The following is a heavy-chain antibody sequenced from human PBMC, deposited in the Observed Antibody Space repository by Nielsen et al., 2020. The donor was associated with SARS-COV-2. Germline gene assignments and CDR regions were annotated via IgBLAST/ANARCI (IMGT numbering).Heavy chain of an antibody. J-gene: IGHJ4*02. CDR1: GFTFDDYG. V-gene: IGHV3-20*01. Sequence: GESLKISCAASGFTFDDYGMSWVRQAPGKGLEWVSGINWNGGSTGYADSVKGRFTISRDNAKNSLYLQMNSLRAEDTALYHCARGRLGFTMMVVVMTGAESYLDYWAPGTLVTVSS. CDR2: INWNGGST. CDR3: ARGRLGFTMMVVVMTGAESYLDY. D-gene: IGHD3-22*01.